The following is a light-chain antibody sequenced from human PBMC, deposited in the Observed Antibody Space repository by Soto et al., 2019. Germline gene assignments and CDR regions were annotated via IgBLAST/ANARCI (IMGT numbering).Light chain of an antibody. CDR1: SSDVGGYNY. CDR3: CSYAGSPWV. V-gene: IGLV2-14*03. CDR2: EVS. Sequence: QSALTQPASVSGSPGQSITISCTGTSSDVGGYNYVSWYQQHPGKGPKLMIYEVSNRPSGVSNRFSGSKSGNTATLTISGLQAEDEADYYCCSYAGSPWVFGGGTQLTVL. J-gene: IGLJ3*02.